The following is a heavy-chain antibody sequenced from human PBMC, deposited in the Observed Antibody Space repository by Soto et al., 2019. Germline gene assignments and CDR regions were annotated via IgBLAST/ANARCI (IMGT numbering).Heavy chain of an antibody. CDR3: ASITIFGVVIGPHYYYGMDV. CDR2: IIPIFGTA. CDR1: GGTFGSYA. V-gene: IGHV1-69*13. Sequence: GASVKVSCKASGGTFGSYAISWVRQAPGQGLEWMGGIIPIFGTANYAQKFQGRVTITADESTSTAYMELSSLRSEDTAVYYCASITIFGVVIGPHYYYGMDVWGQGTTVTVSS. J-gene: IGHJ6*02. D-gene: IGHD3-3*01.